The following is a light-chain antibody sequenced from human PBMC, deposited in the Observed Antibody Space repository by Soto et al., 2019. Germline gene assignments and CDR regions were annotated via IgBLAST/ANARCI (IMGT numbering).Light chain of an antibody. CDR2: DSF. J-gene: IGKJ5*01. V-gene: IGKV3-11*01. CDR3: QHRSNWPPT. Sequence: IVMPQPPATLSVSPGERATLSCRASQSVSYYLACYLQKPGQAPRLLIYDSFNRATGIPARFSGSGSGTDFTLTISSLEPEDFAVYYCQHRSNWPPTFGQGTRLEIK. CDR1: QSVSYY.